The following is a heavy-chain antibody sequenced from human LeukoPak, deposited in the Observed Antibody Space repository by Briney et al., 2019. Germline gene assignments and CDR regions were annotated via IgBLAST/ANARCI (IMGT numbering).Heavy chain of an antibody. V-gene: IGHV1-2*02. Sequence: ASVKVSCKASGYTFTGYYMHWVRQAPGQGLEWMGWISRNSGGTNYAQEFKGRITMTRDTSISTVYMELSRLTSDDTAVYYCARADLSPTYDYVWGSHRYGYFDYWGQGTLVTVSS. CDR2: ISRNSGGT. D-gene: IGHD3-16*02. J-gene: IGHJ4*02. CDR1: GYTFTGYY. CDR3: ARADLSPTYDYVWGSHRYGYFDY.